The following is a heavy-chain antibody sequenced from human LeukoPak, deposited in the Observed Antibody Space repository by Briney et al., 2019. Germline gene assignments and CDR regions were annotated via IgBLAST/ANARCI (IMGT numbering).Heavy chain of an antibody. CDR2: IRYDGSNK. J-gene: IGHJ3*02. CDR3: AKTYSSGGVALNDAFDI. Sequence: GGSLRLSCAASGFTFSSYGMHWVRQAPGKGLEWVAFIRYDGSNKYYADTVKGRFTISRDNSKNTLYLQMNSLRAEDTAVYYCAKTYSSGGVALNDAFDIWGQGTMVTVSS. D-gene: IGHD3-16*01. V-gene: IGHV3-30*02. CDR1: GFTFSSYG.